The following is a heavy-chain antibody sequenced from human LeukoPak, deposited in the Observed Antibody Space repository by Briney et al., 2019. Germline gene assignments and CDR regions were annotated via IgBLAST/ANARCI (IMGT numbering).Heavy chain of an antibody. CDR1: GYTFTSYG. Sequence: ASVKVSCKASGYTFTSYGISWVRQAPGQGLEWMGWINPNSGGTNYAQKFQGRVTMTRDTSISTAYMELSRLRSDDTAVYYCARPRITMVRGAPNIWFDPWGQGTLVTVSS. D-gene: IGHD3-10*01. CDR3: ARPRITMVRGAPNIWFDP. V-gene: IGHV1-2*02. J-gene: IGHJ5*02. CDR2: INPNSGGT.